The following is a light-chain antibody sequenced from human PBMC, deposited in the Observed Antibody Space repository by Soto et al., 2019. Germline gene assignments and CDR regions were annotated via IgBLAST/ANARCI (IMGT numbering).Light chain of an antibody. V-gene: IGLV2-8*01. CDR2: GVS. J-gene: IGLJ2*01. CDR3: SSYAGNTDVV. Sequence: QSVLPKPPSASGSPGQSSTISCTGTSSNVGAYDHVSWYQQHPGKAPKLVIYGVSKRPSGVPDRFSGSKSGNTASLTVSGLQAEDEAHYYCSSYAGNTDVVFGGGTKLTVL. CDR1: SSNVGAYDH.